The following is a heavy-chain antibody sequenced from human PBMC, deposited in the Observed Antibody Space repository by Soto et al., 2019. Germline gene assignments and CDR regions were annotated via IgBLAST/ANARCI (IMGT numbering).Heavy chain of an antibody. CDR1: GGSISSGGYY. CDR3: ARTTKGTTVTTAWSYYFDY. D-gene: IGHD4-4*01. J-gene: IGHJ4*02. V-gene: IGHV4-31*03. CDR2: IYYSGST. Sequence: SETLSLTCTVSGGSISSGGYYWSWIRQHPGKGLEWIGYIYYSGSTYYNPSLKSRVTISVDTSKNQFSLKLSSVTAADTAVYYCARTTKGTTVTTAWSYYFDYWGQGTLVTVSS.